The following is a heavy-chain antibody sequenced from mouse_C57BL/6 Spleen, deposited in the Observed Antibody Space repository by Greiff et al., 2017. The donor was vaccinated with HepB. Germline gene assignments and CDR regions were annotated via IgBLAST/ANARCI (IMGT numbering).Heavy chain of an antibody. V-gene: IGHV5-9-1*02. CDR3: TRENTDMVFDY. J-gene: IGHJ2*01. CDR1: GFTFSSYA. D-gene: IGHD2-2*01. CDR2: ISSGGDYI. Sequence: EVQGVESGEGLVKPGGSLKLSCAASGFTFSSYAMSWVRQTPEKRLEWVAYISSGGDYIYYADTVKGRFTISRDNARNTLYLQMSSLKSEDTAMYYCTRENTDMVFDYWGQGTTLTVSS.